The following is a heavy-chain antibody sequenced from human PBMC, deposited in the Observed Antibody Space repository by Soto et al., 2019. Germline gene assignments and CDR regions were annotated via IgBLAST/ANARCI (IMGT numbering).Heavy chain of an antibody. CDR2: ISWNSGSI. Sequence: GGSLRLSCAASGFTFDDYAMHWVRQAPGKGLEWVSGISWNSGSIGYADSVKGRFTISRDNAKNSLYLQMNSLRAEDTALYYCAKDAVVAVAGPDYYYMDVWGKGTTVTVSS. V-gene: IGHV3-9*01. J-gene: IGHJ6*03. D-gene: IGHD6-19*01. CDR3: AKDAVVAVAGPDYYYMDV. CDR1: GFTFDDYA.